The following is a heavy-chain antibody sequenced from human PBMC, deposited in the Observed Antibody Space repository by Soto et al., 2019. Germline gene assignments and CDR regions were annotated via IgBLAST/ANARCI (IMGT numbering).Heavy chain of an antibody. D-gene: IGHD3-3*01. J-gene: IGHJ5*02. CDR2: IYYSGST. V-gene: IGHV4-39*01. Sequence: PSETLSLTCTVSGGSISSSRYYWGWIRQPPGKGLEWLGSIYYSGSTYDNPSLKSRVTISVATSKNEISLKLRSVTAADTAVYYGARIDFWSGYYMQSWFDPWGQGTRVTVSS. CDR1: GGSISSSRYY. CDR3: ARIDFWSGYYMQSWFDP.